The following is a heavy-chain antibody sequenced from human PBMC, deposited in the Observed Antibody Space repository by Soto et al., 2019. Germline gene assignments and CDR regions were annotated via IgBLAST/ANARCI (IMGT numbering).Heavy chain of an antibody. CDR3: ARGWGSDSTTYYYAY. Sequence: QVQLVQSGAEVRRPGSPVRVSCKASGGTFSSSTISWVRQAPGQGLEWVGGITPIFGKANYAQKFQGRVTITADESTSTAYMELSSLRSEDTALYFCARGWGSDSTTYYYAYWGQGTSVTVSS. D-gene: IGHD3-22*01. V-gene: IGHV1-69*01. CDR1: GGTFSSST. J-gene: IGHJ1*01. CDR2: ITPIFGKA.